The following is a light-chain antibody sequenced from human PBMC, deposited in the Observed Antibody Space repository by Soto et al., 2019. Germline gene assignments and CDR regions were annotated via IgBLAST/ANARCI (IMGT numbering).Light chain of an antibody. J-gene: IGKJ2*02. V-gene: IGKV2-30*01. Sequence: DTVMTQTPLSSPVTLGQPASISCRSSQSLVYSDGNTYLSWLQQRPGQSPRRLIYKVSNRDSGVPDRFSGSGSGTDFTLKISRVEAEDVGVYYCMQQTHWPPCTFGQGTKLDIK. CDR2: KVS. CDR1: QSLVYSDGNTY. CDR3: MQQTHWPPCT.